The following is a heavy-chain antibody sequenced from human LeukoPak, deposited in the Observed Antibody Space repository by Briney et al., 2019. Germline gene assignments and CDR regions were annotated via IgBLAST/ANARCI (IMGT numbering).Heavy chain of an antibody. D-gene: IGHD3-16*02. CDR3: AREAFGGVIAPSDAFDI. CDR2: IYYSGRT. CDR1: GGSISSYY. Sequence: SETLSLSCTVSGGSISSYYWNWIRLPPGKGLELIGYIYYSGRTNYNPSLKSRVTISVDSSKNQFSLKLSSVTAADTAMYYCAREAFGGVIAPSDAFDIWGQGTMATVSS. J-gene: IGHJ3*02. V-gene: IGHV4-59*01.